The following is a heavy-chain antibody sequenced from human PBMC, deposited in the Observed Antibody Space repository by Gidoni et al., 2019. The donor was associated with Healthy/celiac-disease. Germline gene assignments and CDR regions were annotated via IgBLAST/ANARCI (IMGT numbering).Heavy chain of an antibody. J-gene: IGHJ3*02. Sequence: EVQLVESGGGLVQPGGSLSLSCAASGFTFSSYWMHWVRQAPGKGLVWVSRINSDGSSTSYADSVKGRFTISRDNAKNTLYLQMNSLRAEDTAVYYCASRYYDILTGYDAFDIWGQGTMVTVSS. CDR2: INSDGSST. CDR3: ASRYYDILTGYDAFDI. D-gene: IGHD3-9*01. V-gene: IGHV3-74*01. CDR1: GFTFSSYW.